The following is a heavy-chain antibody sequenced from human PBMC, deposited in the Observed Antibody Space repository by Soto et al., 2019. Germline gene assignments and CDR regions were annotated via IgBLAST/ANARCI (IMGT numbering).Heavy chain of an antibody. J-gene: IGHJ3*02. D-gene: IGHD2-2*02. CDR3: ARYCSSTSCYKKNAFDI. V-gene: IGHV1-18*01. Sequence: ASVKVSCKASGYTFTIYGISWVRQAPGQGLEWMGWISAYNGNTNYAQKFRGRVTMTRNTSISTAYMELSSLRSEDTAVYYCARYCSSTSCYKKNAFDIWGQGTMVTVSS. CDR1: GYTFTIYG. CDR2: ISAYNGNT.